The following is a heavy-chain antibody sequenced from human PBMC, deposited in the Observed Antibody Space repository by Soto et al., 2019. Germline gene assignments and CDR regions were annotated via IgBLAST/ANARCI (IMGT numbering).Heavy chain of an antibody. Sequence: PSQTLSLTCAISGDSVSSNTATWNWIRQSPSRGLEWLGRTYYRSKWFIEYAVSVKSRITINPDTSKNQFSLQLNSVTPEDTAVYYCARGLPITIPSVDFGFWDEGVLVTVSS. V-gene: IGHV6-1*01. CDR1: GDSVSSNTAT. CDR3: ARGLPITIPSVDFGF. D-gene: IGHD3-10*01. J-gene: IGHJ4*02. CDR2: TYYRSKWFI.